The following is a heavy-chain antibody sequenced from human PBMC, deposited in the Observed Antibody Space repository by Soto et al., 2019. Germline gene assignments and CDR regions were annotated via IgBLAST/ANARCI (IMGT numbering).Heavy chain of an antibody. CDR3: ARGGWDCSSTSCPWRYYYGMDV. V-gene: IGHV1-69*06. D-gene: IGHD2-2*01. Sequence: ASVKVSCKASGGTFSSYAISWVRQAPGQGLEWMGGIIPIFGTANYAQKFQGRVTITADKSTSTVYMELSSLRSVDTAVYYCARGGWDCSSTSCPWRYYYGMDVWGQGTAVTVSS. CDR2: IIPIFGTA. J-gene: IGHJ6*02. CDR1: GGTFSSYA.